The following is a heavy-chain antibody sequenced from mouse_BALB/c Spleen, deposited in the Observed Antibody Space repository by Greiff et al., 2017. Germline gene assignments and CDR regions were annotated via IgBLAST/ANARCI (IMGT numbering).Heavy chain of an antibody. V-gene: IGHV5-6-3*01. CDR2: INSNGGGT. CDR3: ARVGVRRAMDY. D-gene: IGHD2-14*01. CDR1: GFPFSSYA. Sequence: EVKLLESGAGLVQPGVSLKLSCAASGFPFSSYAMSWVRQTPAKSLELVATINSNGGGTYYPDSLKGRSTIARDNAKNTQYLQLSRLKSEDTAMYYCARVGVRRAMDYWGQGTSVTVSS. J-gene: IGHJ4*01.